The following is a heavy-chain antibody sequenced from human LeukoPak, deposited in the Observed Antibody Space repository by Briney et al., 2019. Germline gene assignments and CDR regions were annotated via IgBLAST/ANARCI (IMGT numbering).Heavy chain of an antibody. CDR3: AKGPAAAGTCY. D-gene: IGHD6-13*01. CDR2: IYYSGST. V-gene: IGHV4-59*01. CDR1: GGSISSFY. J-gene: IGHJ4*02. Sequence: SETLSLTCTVSGGSISSFYWSWIRQPPAKGLEWIGYIYYSGSTNYNPSLKSRVTISVDTSKNQFSLKLSSVTAADTAVYYCAKGPAAAGTCYWGQGTLVTVSS.